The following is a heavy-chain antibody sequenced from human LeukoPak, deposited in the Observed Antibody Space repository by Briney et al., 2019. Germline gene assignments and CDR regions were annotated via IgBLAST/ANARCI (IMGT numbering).Heavy chain of an antibody. V-gene: IGHV4-30-2*01. CDR1: GGSITNGGCS. D-gene: IGHD6-13*01. CDR3: ARYSSTWPYWYLDL. CDR2: ISHSGST. Sequence: SETLSLTCAVSGGSITNGGCSWSWIRQPPGKGLEWIGYISHSGSTYYKPSLKSRVTISVDRSKNQFSLKLTSVTAADTAVYYCARYSSTWPYWYLDLWGRGTLVTVSS. J-gene: IGHJ2*01.